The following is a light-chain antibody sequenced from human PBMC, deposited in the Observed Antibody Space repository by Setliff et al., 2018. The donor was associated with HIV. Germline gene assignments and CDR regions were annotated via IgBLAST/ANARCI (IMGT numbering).Light chain of an antibody. CDR2: DVS. CDR3: SSYTSTIPLYV. Sequence: QSALTQPASVSGSPGQSITISCTGTSSDVGTYNFVSWYQQHPGKAPKLMISDVSNRPSGVSNRFSGSKSGNTASLTISGLQAEDEADYYCSSYTSTIPLYVFGTGTKVTVL. J-gene: IGLJ1*01. CDR1: SSDVGTYNF. V-gene: IGLV2-14*03.